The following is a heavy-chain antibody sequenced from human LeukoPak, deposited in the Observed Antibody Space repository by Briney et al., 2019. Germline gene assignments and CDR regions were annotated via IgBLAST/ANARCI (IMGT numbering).Heavy chain of an antibody. Sequence: GGSLRLSCAASGFTFSSYEMNWVRQAPGKGLEWVSYISSSTSTIYYADSVKGRFTISRDNAKNSLYLQMNSLRAEDTAVYYCARSGRDSGSYTQSNYYYYYMDVWGKGTTVTISS. CDR3: ARSGRDSGSYTQSNYYYYYMDV. V-gene: IGHV3-48*03. CDR2: ISSSTSTI. CDR1: GFTFSSYE. D-gene: IGHD3-10*01. J-gene: IGHJ6*03.